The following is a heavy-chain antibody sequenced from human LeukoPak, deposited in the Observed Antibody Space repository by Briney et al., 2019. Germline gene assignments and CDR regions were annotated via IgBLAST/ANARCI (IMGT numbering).Heavy chain of an antibody. CDR3: ARGSPPDY. CDR2: TSYDGSNK. CDR1: GLTFSGFA. V-gene: IGHV3-30-3*01. Sequence: GGSLRLSCAASGLTFSGFAMYWVRQAPGKGLEWVAVTSYDGSNKNYADSVKGRFTISRDKSKNTLYLQMNSLRIEGTAVYYCARGSPPDYWGQGTLVTVSS. J-gene: IGHJ4*02.